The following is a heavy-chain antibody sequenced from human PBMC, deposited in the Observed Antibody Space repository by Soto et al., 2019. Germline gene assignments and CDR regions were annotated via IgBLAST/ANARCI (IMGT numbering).Heavy chain of an antibody. CDR2: ISGYSGNT. Sequence: QVQLVQSGAEVKKPGASVKVSCKTSGYPFTSYGITWVRQAPGQGLEWRGWISGYSGNTNYTQKLQGRVTITTDTSTTTGYMELRSLRSDDTAVYYCASVRSGSFDYWGQGTLVTVSS. V-gene: IGHV1-18*01. D-gene: IGHD6-25*01. CDR1: GYPFTSYG. CDR3: ASVRSGSFDY. J-gene: IGHJ4*02.